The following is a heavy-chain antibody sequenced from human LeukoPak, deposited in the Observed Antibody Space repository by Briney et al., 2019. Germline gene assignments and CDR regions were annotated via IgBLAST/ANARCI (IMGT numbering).Heavy chain of an antibody. Sequence: SETLSLTCTVSGGSISSYYWSWIRQPPGKGLEWLGYIYYSGSTNYNPSLKSRVTISVDTSKNQFSLKLSSVTAADTVVYYCARFNYYDSSGYVDYWGQGTLVTVSS. V-gene: IGHV4-59*01. CDR2: IYYSGST. D-gene: IGHD3-22*01. CDR1: GGSISSYY. CDR3: ARFNYYDSSGYVDY. J-gene: IGHJ4*02.